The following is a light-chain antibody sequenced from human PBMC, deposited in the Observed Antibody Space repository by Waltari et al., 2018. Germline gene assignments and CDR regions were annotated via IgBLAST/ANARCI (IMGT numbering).Light chain of an antibody. V-gene: IGKV2D-29*01. CDR1: QCLLYNDGKTH. Sequence: DVVITQTPLALSVTPGQPASISCKPSQCLLYNDGKTHLYWYLQKPGQPPQLLIYEVSNRFSGVPDRFSGSGSETDFTLKISRVEAEDVGLYYCMQSIQFPLTFGGGTKVEIK. CDR2: EVS. J-gene: IGKJ4*01. CDR3: MQSIQFPLT.